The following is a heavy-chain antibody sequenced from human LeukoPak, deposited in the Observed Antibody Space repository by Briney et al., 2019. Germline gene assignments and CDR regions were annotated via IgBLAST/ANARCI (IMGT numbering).Heavy chain of an antibody. Sequence: PSETLSLTCTVSGGSISSYYWSWIRQPPGKGLEWIGYIYYSGSTNYNPSLKSRVTISVDTSKNQFSLKLSSVTAADTAVYYCARAKVVPAASFDYWGQGTLVTVSS. CDR3: ARAKVVPAASFDY. CDR2: IYYSGST. J-gene: IGHJ4*02. CDR1: GGSISSYY. D-gene: IGHD2-2*01. V-gene: IGHV4-59*01.